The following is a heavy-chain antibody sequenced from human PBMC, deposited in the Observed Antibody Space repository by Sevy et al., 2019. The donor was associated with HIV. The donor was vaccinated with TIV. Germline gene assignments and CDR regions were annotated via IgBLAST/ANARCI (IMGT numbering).Heavy chain of an antibody. Sequence: SETLSLTCAVFGGTLVGHCWTWIRQTPGKGLEWIGEINHSGTVNYNPSLKSRVTISVDTSNNQFSLRLNSVTAADTAVYYCAKTATVTIGALDSWGQGSLVTVSS. J-gene: IGHJ4*02. D-gene: IGHD4-17*01. V-gene: IGHV4-34*08. CDR2: INHSGTV. CDR3: AKTATVTIGALDS. CDR1: GGTLVGHC.